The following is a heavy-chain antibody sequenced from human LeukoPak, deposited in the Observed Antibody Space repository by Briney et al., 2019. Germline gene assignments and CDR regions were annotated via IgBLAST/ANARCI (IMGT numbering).Heavy chain of an antibody. CDR3: AKDIVGAIFGGSDFDY. D-gene: IGHD1-26*01. J-gene: IGHJ4*02. Sequence: QTGGSLRLSCAASGFTFSSYGMHWVRQAPGKGLECVAVISYDGSNKYYADSVKGRFTITRDNSKNTLYLQMNSLRADDTAVYYCAKDIVGAIFGGSDFDYWGQGILVTVSS. V-gene: IGHV3-30*18. CDR1: GFTFSSYG. CDR2: ISYDGSNK.